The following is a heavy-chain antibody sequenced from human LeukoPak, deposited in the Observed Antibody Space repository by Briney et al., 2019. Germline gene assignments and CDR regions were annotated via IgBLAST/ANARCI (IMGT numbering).Heavy chain of an antibody. V-gene: IGHV2-70*04. CDR3: ARIAGSGAFDI. CDR2: IDWDDDK. D-gene: IGHD3-10*01. Sequence: ESGPALVKPTQTPTLTCTFSGFSLSTSGMRASWIRQPPGKALEWLARIDWDDDKFYSTSLKTRLTISKDTSKNQVVLTMTNMDPVDTATYYCARIAGSGAFDIWGQGTMVTVSS. CDR1: GFSLSTSGMR. J-gene: IGHJ3*02.